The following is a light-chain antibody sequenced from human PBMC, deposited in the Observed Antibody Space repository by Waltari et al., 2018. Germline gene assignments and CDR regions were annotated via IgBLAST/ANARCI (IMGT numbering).Light chain of an antibody. J-gene: IGKJ1*01. CDR3: QKYDFLPAT. Sequence: EFGLTQSPGTRSLSRGARATLPCRPRPGVGNYLAWYQQTPGQAPGPLPYHASIRATGSPDRFSGSGFGTDFSLTISRLETEDFAVYYCQKYDFLPATFGQGTKVEIK. V-gene: IGKV3-20*01. CDR1: PGVGNY. CDR2: HAS.